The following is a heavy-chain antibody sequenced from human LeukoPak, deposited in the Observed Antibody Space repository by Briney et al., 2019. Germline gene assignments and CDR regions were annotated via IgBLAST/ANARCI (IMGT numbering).Heavy chain of an antibody. D-gene: IGHD3-22*01. CDR2: ISDSGGST. Sequence: GGSLRLSCAASGFTFSSYALSWVRQAPGKGLEWVSVISDSGGSTYYADSVKGRFTISRDNPKNTLYLQMNSLRAEDTAVYYCANLYYYDSSGYYYSPFDIWGQGTMVTVSS. V-gene: IGHV3-23*01. CDR3: ANLYYYDSSGYYYSPFDI. CDR1: GFTFSSYA. J-gene: IGHJ3*02.